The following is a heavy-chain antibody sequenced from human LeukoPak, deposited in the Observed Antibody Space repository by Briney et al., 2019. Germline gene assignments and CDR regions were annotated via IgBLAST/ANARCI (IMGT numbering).Heavy chain of an antibody. V-gene: IGHV5-51*01. CDR1: GFTFSNYG. J-gene: IGHJ6*03. CDR2: IYPGDSDT. D-gene: IGHD2-2*01. Sequence: GGSLRLSCAASGFTFSNYGMHWVRQVPGKGLEWMGIIYPGDSDTRYSPSFQGQVTISADKSISTAYLQWSNLKASDTAMYYCARQGCSTSSCYGNYHYYMDVWGKGTTVTVSS. CDR3: ARQGCSTSSCYGNYHYYMDV.